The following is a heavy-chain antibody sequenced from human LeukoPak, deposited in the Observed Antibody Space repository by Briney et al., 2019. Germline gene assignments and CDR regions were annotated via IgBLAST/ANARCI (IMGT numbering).Heavy chain of an antibody. CDR3: ARRRVVVVAATVPSLKRYWYFDL. Sequence: SETLSLTCAVYGGSFSGYYWSWIRQPPGKGLEWIGEINHSGSTNYNPSLKSRVTISVDTTKNQFSLKLSSVTAADTAVYYCARRRVVVVAATVPSLKRYWYFDLWGRGTLVTVSS. CDR1: GGSFSGYY. CDR2: INHSGST. D-gene: IGHD2-15*01. V-gene: IGHV4-34*01. J-gene: IGHJ2*01.